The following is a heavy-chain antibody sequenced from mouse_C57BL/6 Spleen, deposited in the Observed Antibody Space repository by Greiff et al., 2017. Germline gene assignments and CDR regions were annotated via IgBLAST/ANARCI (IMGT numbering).Heavy chain of an antibody. D-gene: IGHD1-2*01. CDR1: GYSFTDYN. CDR3: ARRTGYTWFAY. J-gene: IGHJ3*01. Sequence: EVKLVESGPELVKPGASVKISCKASGYSFTDYNMNWVKQSNGKSLEWIGVINPNYGTTSYNQKFKGKATMTVDQSSSTAYMQLTSLTSEDAAVYYCARRTGYTWFAYWGQGTLVTVSA. CDR2: INPNYGTT. V-gene: IGHV1-39*01.